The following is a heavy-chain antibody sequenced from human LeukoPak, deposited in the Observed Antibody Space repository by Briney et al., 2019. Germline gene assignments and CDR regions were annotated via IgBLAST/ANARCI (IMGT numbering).Heavy chain of an antibody. V-gene: IGHV3-48*04. Sequence: GGSLRLSCAASGFTFSSYSMNWVRQAPGKGLEWVSYISSSSSTIYYADSVNGRFTISRDNAKNSLYLQMNSLRAEDTAVYHCARDEKFYGPKYYFDYWGQGTLVTVSS. CDR3: ARDEKFYGPKYYFDY. D-gene: IGHD4-17*01. CDR1: GFTFSSYS. J-gene: IGHJ4*02. CDR2: ISSSSSTI.